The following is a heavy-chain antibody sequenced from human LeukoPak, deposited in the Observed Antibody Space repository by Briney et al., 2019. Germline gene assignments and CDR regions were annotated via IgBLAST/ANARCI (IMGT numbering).Heavy chain of an antibody. CDR2: IYYSGST. CDR1: GGSFSGYY. V-gene: IGHV4-34*01. J-gene: IGHJ4*02. Sequence: PSETLSLTCAVYGGSFSGYYWSWIRQPPGKGLEWIASIYYSGSTYYNPSLKSRVTISLDTSKSQFSLKLSSVTAADTAIYYCARREGYFDYWGQGNLVTVSS. CDR3: ARREGYFDY.